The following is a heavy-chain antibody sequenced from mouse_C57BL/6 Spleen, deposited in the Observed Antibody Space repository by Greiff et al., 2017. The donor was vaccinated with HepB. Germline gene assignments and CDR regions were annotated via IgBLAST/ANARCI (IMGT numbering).Heavy chain of an antibody. CDR2: IYPGDGDT. Sequence: QVQLKESGPELVKPGASVKISCKASGYAFSSSWMNWVKQRPGKGLEWIGRIYPGDGDTNYNGKFKGKATLTADKSSSTAYMQLSSLTSEDSAVYCCARGDYDPAWFAYRGQGTLVTVSA. CDR1: GYAFSSSW. D-gene: IGHD2-4*01. CDR3: ARGDYDPAWFAY. V-gene: IGHV1-82*01. J-gene: IGHJ3*01.